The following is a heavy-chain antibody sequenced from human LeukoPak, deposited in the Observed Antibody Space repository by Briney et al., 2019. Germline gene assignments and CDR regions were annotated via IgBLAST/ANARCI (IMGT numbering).Heavy chain of an antibody. V-gene: IGHV3-30*02. Sequence: GGSLRLSCAASGFTFSSYGMHWVRQAPGKGLEWVAFIRYDGSNKYYADSVKGRFTISRDNSKNTLYLQMNSLRAEDTAVCYCAKDGYYYDSSGAFDYWGQGTLVTVSS. CDR1: GFTFSSYG. J-gene: IGHJ4*02. CDR2: IRYDGSNK. D-gene: IGHD3-22*01. CDR3: AKDGYYYDSSGAFDY.